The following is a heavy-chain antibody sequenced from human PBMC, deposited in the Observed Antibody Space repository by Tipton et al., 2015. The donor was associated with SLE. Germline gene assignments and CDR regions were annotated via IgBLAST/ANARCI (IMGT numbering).Heavy chain of an antibody. CDR1: GASIKSGSYF. D-gene: IGHD6-6*01. CDR2: MFSSGDT. J-gene: IGHJ3*02. CDR3: ATFFGHSSASPDALDI. Sequence: TLSLTCTVSGASIKSGSYFWTWIRQPAGKGLEWIGRMFSSGDTNYNPSLKSRLTMSVDTSKNQFSLTVNSVTAADTAVYYCATFFGHSSASPDALDIWGQGTMVTVSS. V-gene: IGHV4-61*02.